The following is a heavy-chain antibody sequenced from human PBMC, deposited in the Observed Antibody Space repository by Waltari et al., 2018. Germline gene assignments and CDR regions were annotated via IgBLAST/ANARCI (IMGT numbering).Heavy chain of an antibody. D-gene: IGHD1-26*01. J-gene: IGHJ3*02. CDR2: IYTSGST. CDR3: ARDYPPGKYGRNAFDI. Sequence: QVQLQESGPGLVKPSETLSITCTVSGGSISSYYWSWIRQPAGKGLEWIGRIYTSGSTNYNPSLKSRVTMSVDTSKNQFSLKLSSVTAADTAVYYCARDYPPGKYGRNAFDIWGQGTMVTVSS. V-gene: IGHV4-4*07. CDR1: GGSISSYY.